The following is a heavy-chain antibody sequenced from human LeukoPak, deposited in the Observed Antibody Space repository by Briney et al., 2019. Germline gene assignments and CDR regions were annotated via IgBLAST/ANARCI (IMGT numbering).Heavy chain of an antibody. Sequence: SETLSLTCTVSGGSISSSSYYWGWIRQPPGKGLEWIGSIYYSGSTYYNPSLKSRATISVDTSKNQFSLKLSSVTAADTAVYYCASPIGSLLAFDIWGQGTMVTVSS. CDR1: GGSISSSSYY. J-gene: IGHJ3*02. V-gene: IGHV4-39*01. CDR2: IYYSGST. CDR3: ASPIGSLLAFDI. D-gene: IGHD1-26*01.